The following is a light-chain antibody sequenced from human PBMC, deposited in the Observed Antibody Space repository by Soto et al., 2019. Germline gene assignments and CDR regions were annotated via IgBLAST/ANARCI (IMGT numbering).Light chain of an antibody. CDR3: SSHAGSNTFV. CDR2: EVT. CDR1: SSDVGGYNY. J-gene: IGLJ1*01. Sequence: QSVLTQPPSASGSPGQSVTISCTGTSSDVGGYNYVSWYQQHPGKAPKLMIYEVTKRPSGVPDRFSGSKSGNTASLTVSGLQAEDEADYYCSSHAGSNTFVFGTGTTVTVL. V-gene: IGLV2-8*01.